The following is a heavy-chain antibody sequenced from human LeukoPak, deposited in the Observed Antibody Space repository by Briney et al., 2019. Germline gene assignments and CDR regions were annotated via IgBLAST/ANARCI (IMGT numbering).Heavy chain of an antibody. J-gene: IGHJ4*02. CDR3: ARDRSSGWYHY. D-gene: IGHD6-19*01. V-gene: IGHV3-21*01. Sequence: GGSLRLSCAASGFTFSTYWMGWVRQAPGKGLEWVSSISSSSSYIYYADSVKGRFTISRDNAKNSLYLQMNSLRAEDTAVYYCARDRSSGWYHYWGQGTLVTVSS. CDR1: GFTFSTYW. CDR2: ISSSSSYI.